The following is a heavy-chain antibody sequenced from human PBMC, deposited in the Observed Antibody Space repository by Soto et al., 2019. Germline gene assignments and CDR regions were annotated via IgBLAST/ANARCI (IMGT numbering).Heavy chain of an antibody. CDR1: GGTFSSYA. CDR3: VLQEQQLAPGNDY. Sequence: EASVKVSCKASGGTFSSYAISWVRQAPGQGLEWMGGIIPIFGTANYAQKFQGRVTITADESTSTAYMELSSLRSEDTAVYYCVLQEQQLAPGNDYWGQGTLVTVSS. J-gene: IGHJ4*02. CDR2: IIPIFGTA. D-gene: IGHD6-13*01. V-gene: IGHV1-69*13.